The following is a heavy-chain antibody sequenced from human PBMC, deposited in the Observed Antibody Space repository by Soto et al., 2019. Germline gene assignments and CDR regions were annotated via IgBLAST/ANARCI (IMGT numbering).Heavy chain of an antibody. CDR3: AKDLYGAGWYNYFDP. D-gene: IGHD6-19*01. Sequence: QVHLVGSGGGVVQPGRSLRLSCAASGFTFSTTGMHWVRQAPGKGLEWVAMISHDGGVKHYTDSVKGRFTISRDTSNNTVYLQMNSLRPEDTAMYHCAKDLYGAGWYNYFDPWGQGTLVTVSS. V-gene: IGHV3-30*18. CDR2: ISHDGGVK. J-gene: IGHJ5*02. CDR1: GFTFSTTG.